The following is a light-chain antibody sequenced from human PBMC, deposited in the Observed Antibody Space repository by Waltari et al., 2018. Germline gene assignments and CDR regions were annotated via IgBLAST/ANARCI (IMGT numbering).Light chain of an antibody. Sequence: DFVMTQSPDSLAVSLGERATINCKSNQSVLYSPNSKNYLAWYQQKPGQPPKLLIYWASTRESGVPDRFSGSGSGTDFTLTISSLQAEDVAVYYCHQYSTTPWTFGQGTKVEI. J-gene: IGKJ1*01. CDR3: HQYSTTPWT. V-gene: IGKV4-1*01. CDR2: WAS. CDR1: QSVLYSPNSKNY.